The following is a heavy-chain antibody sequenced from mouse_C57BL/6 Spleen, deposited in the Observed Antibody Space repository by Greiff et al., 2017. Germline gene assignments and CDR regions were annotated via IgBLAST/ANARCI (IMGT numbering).Heavy chain of an antibody. CDR1: GFAFSSSW. V-gene: IGHV1-82*01. Sequence: VQLQQSGPELVKPGASVKISCTASGFAFSSSWMNWVQQRPGKGLEWIGRIYPGDGDTNYHGKFKGHATLTADKSSSTAYLQLSSLTSEDSAVYFCARRLTTGGFAYWGQGTLVTVSA. D-gene: IGHD3-1*01. CDR3: ARRLTTGGFAY. J-gene: IGHJ3*01. CDR2: IYPGDGDT.